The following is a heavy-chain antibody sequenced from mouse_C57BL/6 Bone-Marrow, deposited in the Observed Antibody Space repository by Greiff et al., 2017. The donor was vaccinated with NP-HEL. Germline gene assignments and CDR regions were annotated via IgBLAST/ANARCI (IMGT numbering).Heavy chain of an antibody. CDR2: IHPNSGST. CDR1: GYTFTSYW. D-gene: IGHD2-3*01. J-gene: IGHJ4*01. V-gene: IGHV1-64*01. Sequence: QVQLKQPGAELVKPGASVKLSCKASGYTFTSYWMHWVKQRPGQGLEWIGMIHPNSGSTNYNEKFKSKATLTVDKSSSTAYMQLSSLTSEDSAVYYCARRRNDGYFHYAMDYWGQGTSVTVSS. CDR3: ARRRNDGYFHYAMDY.